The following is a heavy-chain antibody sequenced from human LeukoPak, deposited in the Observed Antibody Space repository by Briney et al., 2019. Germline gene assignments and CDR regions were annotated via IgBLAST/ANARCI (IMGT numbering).Heavy chain of an antibody. J-gene: IGHJ3*02. CDR3: GKMGSGHYDSSGSTDAFDI. D-gene: IGHD3-22*01. CDR2: IYPGDSDT. V-gene: IGHV5-51*01. Sequence: GESLKISCKGSGYSFTSYGIGWVRQMPGKGLEWMGIIYPGDSDTSYSPSFQGPVTISAEQSNSTGCLRWFRLKASDTAMYYCGKMGSGHYDSSGSTDAFDIWGQGTMVTVSS. CDR1: GYSFTSYG.